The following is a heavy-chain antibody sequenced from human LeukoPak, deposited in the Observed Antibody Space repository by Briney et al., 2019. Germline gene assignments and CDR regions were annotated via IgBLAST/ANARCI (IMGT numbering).Heavy chain of an antibody. D-gene: IGHD2-2*01. J-gene: IGHJ3*02. Sequence: ASVKVSCKPSGYTFTGYYMHWVRQAPGQGLEWMGWINPNSGGTNYAQKFQGRGTLTSDTSISTAYIELSRLRSDATAVYYCARDLGFSSPAPDAFDIWGQGTMVTVSS. V-gene: IGHV1-2*02. CDR1: GYTFTGYY. CDR2: INPNSGGT. CDR3: ARDLGFSSPAPDAFDI.